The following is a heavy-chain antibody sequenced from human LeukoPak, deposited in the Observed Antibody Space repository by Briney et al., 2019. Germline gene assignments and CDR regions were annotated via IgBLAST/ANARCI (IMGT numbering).Heavy chain of an antibody. D-gene: IGHD5-12*01. Sequence: GGPLRLSCAASGFTFSSYAMSWVRQAPGKGLEWVSAISGSGGSTYYADSVKGRFTISRDNPKNSLYLQMNSLRAEDTAVYYCARDVTGYEFDYWGQGTLVTVSS. J-gene: IGHJ4*02. CDR3: ARDVTGYEFDY. CDR1: GFTFSSYA. CDR2: ISGSGGST. V-gene: IGHV3-23*01.